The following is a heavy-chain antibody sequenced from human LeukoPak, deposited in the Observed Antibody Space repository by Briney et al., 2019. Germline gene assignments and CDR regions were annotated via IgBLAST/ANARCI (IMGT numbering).Heavy chain of an antibody. D-gene: IGHD3-10*01. CDR2: IYYSGSA. CDR3: ARSYGSGNYFDY. Sequence: PSETLSLTCTVSGGSISTYYWSWIRQPPGKGLEWIGYIYYSGSANYNPSLKSRVTISVDTSKNQFSLKLRSVTAAGTAVYYCARSYGSGNYFDYWGQGTLVTVSS. CDR1: GGSISTYY. V-gene: IGHV4-59*01. J-gene: IGHJ4*02.